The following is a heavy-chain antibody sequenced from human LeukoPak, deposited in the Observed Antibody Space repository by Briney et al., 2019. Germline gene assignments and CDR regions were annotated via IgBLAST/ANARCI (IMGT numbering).Heavy chain of an antibody. CDR3: ARERISKNWFDP. J-gene: IGHJ5*02. V-gene: IGHV4-38-2*02. CDR2: IYYSGGT. Sequence: PSETLSLTCTVSGYSISSGYYWGWIRQPPGKGLEWIANIYYSGGTYYKPSLKSRVTMSVDTSKNQFSLKLSSVTAADTAVYYCARERISKNWFDPWGQGTLVTVSS. CDR1: GYSISSGYY. D-gene: IGHD3-3*02.